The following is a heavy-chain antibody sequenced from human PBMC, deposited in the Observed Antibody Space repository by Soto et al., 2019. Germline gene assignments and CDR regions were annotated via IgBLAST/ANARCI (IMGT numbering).Heavy chain of an antibody. CDR1: GYTFTSYA. CDR3: ARQRTTVTNWFDP. Sequence: QVQLVQSGAEVKKPGASVKVSCKASGYTFTSYAMHWVRQAPGQRLEWTGWINAGNGNTKYSQKFQGRVTITRDTSASTAYMELSSLRSEDTAVYYCARQRTTVTNWFDPWGQGTLVTVSS. D-gene: IGHD4-17*01. CDR2: INAGNGNT. V-gene: IGHV1-3*01. J-gene: IGHJ5*02.